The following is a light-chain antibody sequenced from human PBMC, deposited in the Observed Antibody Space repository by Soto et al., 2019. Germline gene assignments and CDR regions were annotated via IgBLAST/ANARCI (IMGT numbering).Light chain of an antibody. CDR2: SND. Sequence: QSVPTQPPSASGTPGQRVSISCSGGSSNIGTNTVNWYQHLPGTAPKLLIFSNDERPSGVPDRFSGSKSGTSASLAIRGLQSDDEADYYCATWDDSLNGVVFGGGTKLTVL. V-gene: IGLV1-44*01. J-gene: IGLJ2*01. CDR3: ATWDDSLNGVV. CDR1: SSNIGTNT.